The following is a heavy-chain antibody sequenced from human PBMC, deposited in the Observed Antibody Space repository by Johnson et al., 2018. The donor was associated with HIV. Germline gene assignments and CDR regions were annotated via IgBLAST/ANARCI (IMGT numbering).Heavy chain of an antibody. Sequence: QVQLVESGGGVVQPGRSLRLSCAASGFTFSSYAMHWVRQAPGKGLEWVAVIWYDGSNKYYADSVKGRFTISRDNSKNTLYLQMNSLRAEDTAVYYCARDEVAGAFDIWGQGTMVTISS. CDR2: IWYDGSNK. V-gene: IGHV3-33*08. CDR1: GFTFSSYA. CDR3: ARDEVAGAFDI. J-gene: IGHJ3*02.